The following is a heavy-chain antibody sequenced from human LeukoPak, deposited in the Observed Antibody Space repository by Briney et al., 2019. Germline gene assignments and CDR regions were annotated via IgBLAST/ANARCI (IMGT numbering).Heavy chain of an antibody. J-gene: IGHJ4*02. CDR2: IYSGGST. Sequence: GGSLRLSCAASGXTXSSYAMSWVRQAXXXXXEWXSVIYSGGSTYYADSVKGRFTISRDNSKNTLYLQMNSLRAEDTAVYYCARGWIVGATWHPTSFDYWGQGTLVTVSS. CDR1: GXTXSSYA. D-gene: IGHD1-26*01. CDR3: ARGWIVGATWHPTSFDY. V-gene: IGHV3-53*01.